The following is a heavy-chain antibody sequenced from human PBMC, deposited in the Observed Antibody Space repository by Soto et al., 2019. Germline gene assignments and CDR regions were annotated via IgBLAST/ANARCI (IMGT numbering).Heavy chain of an antibody. Sequence: GGSLRLSCAASGFTFSSYSMNWVRQAPGKGLEWVSSISSSSSYIYYADSVKGRFTISRDNAKNSLYLQMNSLRAEDTAVYYCARDPSMGRYSSYDWWFDPWGQGTLVTVSS. CDR1: GFTFSSYS. V-gene: IGHV3-21*01. CDR3: ARDPSMGRYSSYDWWFDP. D-gene: IGHD5-12*01. CDR2: ISSSSSYI. J-gene: IGHJ5*02.